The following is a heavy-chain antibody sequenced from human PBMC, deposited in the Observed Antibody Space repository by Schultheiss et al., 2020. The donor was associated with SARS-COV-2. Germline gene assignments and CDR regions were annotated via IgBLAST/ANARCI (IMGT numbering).Heavy chain of an antibody. J-gene: IGHJ3*02. V-gene: IGHV1-69*06. CDR2: IIPIFGTA. D-gene: IGHD4-17*01. CDR1: GGTFSSYA. Sequence: SVKVSCKASGGTFSSYAISWVRQAPGQGLEWMGGIIPIFGTANYAHKFQGRVLMTADKSTNTVYLDLGSLRSDDTAVYYCVNDYGASPTHKYAFDIWGQGTMVTVSS. CDR3: VNDYGASPTHKYAFDI.